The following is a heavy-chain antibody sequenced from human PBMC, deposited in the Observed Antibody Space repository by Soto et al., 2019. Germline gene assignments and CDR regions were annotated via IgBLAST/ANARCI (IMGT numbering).Heavy chain of an antibody. J-gene: IGHJ3*02. CDR1: GFTFSSYS. V-gene: IGHV3-21*01. Sequence: GGSLRLSCAASGFTFSSYSMNWVRQAPGKGLEWVSSISSSSSYIYYADSVKGRFTISRDNAKNSLYLQMNSLRVEDTAVYYCARDLYYYDAGAFDIWGQGTMVTVSS. D-gene: IGHD3-22*01. CDR2: ISSSSSYI. CDR3: ARDLYYYDAGAFDI.